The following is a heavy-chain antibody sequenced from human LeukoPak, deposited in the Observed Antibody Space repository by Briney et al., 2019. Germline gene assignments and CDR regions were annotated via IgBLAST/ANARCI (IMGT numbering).Heavy chain of an antibody. CDR2: ISSSGSTI. V-gene: IGHV3-11*04. Sequence: GGALRLSCAASGFTFSDYYMSWIRQAPGKGLEWVSYISSSGSTIYYADSVKGRFTISRDNSKNTLYLQVNSLRAEDTAVYYCAKDILARGGSYYDGYWGQGTLVTVSS. J-gene: IGHJ4*02. CDR3: AKDILARGGSYYDGY. CDR1: GFTFSDYY. D-gene: IGHD1-26*01.